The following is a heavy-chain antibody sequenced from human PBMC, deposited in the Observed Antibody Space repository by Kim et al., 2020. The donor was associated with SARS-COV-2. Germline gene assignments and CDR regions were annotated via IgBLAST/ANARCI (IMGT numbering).Heavy chain of an antibody. V-gene: IGHV3-9*01. D-gene: IGHD3-9*01. CDR1: GFTFDDYA. CDR2: ISWNSGSI. J-gene: IGHJ4*02. Sequence: GGSLRLSCAASGFTFDDYAMHWVRQDPGKGLEWVSGISWNSGSIGYADSVKGRFTISRDNAKNSLYLQMNSLRAEDTTLYYCAKGYYDILTGYSQFDYWGLGPLVTVSS. CDR3: AKGYYDILTGYSQFDY.